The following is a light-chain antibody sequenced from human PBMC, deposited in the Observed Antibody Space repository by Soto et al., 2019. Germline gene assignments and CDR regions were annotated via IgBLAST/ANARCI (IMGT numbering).Light chain of an antibody. CDR2: GAS. V-gene: IGKV3-15*01. Sequence: ETVLTHSPGTLSVSPRERPTRCSSSSQSVSSSYLAWYQQKPGPAPRLLIYGASTRATGIPARFSGSGSGTDFTLTITSLQSDDFAVYFCQQYTDWPITFGQGTRLEIK. J-gene: IGKJ5*01. CDR3: QQYTDWPIT. CDR1: QSVSSSY.